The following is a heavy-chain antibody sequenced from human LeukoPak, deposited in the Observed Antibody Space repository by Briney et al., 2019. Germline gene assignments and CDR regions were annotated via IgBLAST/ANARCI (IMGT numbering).Heavy chain of an antibody. CDR1: GYSFTSYW. D-gene: IGHD6-13*01. Sequence: GESLKISCKGSGYSFTSYWIDWVRQMPGKGLEWMRIIYPGDSDTRYSPSFQGQVTISADKSITTAYLQWSSLKASDTAMYYCARQAAAGPYYYYYGMDVWGQGTTVTVSS. CDR2: IYPGDSDT. J-gene: IGHJ6*02. V-gene: IGHV5-51*01. CDR3: ARQAAAGPYYYYYGMDV.